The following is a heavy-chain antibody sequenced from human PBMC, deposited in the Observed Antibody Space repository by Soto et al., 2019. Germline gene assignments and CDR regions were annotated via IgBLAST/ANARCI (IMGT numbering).Heavy chain of an antibody. CDR3: ARDGALGENYYSYGMDV. J-gene: IGHJ6*02. D-gene: IGHD3-16*01. CDR2: ISAYNGNT. V-gene: IGHV1-18*01. CDR1: GYTFTSYG. Sequence: QVQLVQSGAEVKKPGASVKVSCKASGYTFTSYGISWVRQAPGQGLECMGWISAYNGNTNYAQKLQGRVTMTTDTSTSTAYMELRSLRSDDKAVYYCARDGALGENYYSYGMDVWGQGTTVTVSS.